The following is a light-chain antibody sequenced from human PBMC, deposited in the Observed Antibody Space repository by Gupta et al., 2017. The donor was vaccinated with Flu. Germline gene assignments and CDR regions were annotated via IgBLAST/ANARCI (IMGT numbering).Light chain of an antibody. J-gene: IGKJ1*01. Sequence: DIQMTQSPSSLSASVGDRVTITCRASQSVSDYLAWYQQRPGKVPKLLVYGASKLQSGVPPRFSGSGSGTYFTLTINSLQPEDVATYYCQRENTAPRTFGQGTKVEIK. V-gene: IGKV1-27*01. CDR3: QRENTAPRT. CDR1: QSVSDY. CDR2: GAS.